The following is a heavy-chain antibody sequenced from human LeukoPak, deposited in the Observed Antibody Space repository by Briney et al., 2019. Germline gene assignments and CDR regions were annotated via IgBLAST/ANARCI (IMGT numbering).Heavy chain of an antibody. D-gene: IGHD6-6*01. CDR3: VSIISARPDY. V-gene: IGHV4-39*01. J-gene: IGHJ4*02. Sequence: SSETLSLTCTVSGGSISTTNYYWGWIRQPPGKGLEWIASTYYGGSTYYNPSLKSRVTISLDTSKNQFSLNLSSVTAADTAVYHCVSIISARPDYWGQGILVTVSS. CDR1: GGSISTTNYY. CDR2: TYYGGST.